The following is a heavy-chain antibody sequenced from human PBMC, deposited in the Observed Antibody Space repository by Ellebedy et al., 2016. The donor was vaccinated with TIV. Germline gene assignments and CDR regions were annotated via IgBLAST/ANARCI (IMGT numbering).Heavy chain of an antibody. CDR1: GFNFSNHY. J-gene: IGHJ4*02. CDR2: ISSSSDYT. V-gene: IGHV3-11*06. CDR3: ARDQSYASGSPLDY. Sequence: PGGSLRLSCAASGFNFSNHYMNWIRQAPGRGLEWVSSISSSSDYTNFADSVKGRFTISRDNANNSLYLQMNSLRAEDTAVYYCARDQSYASGSPLDYWGQGILVTVSS. D-gene: IGHD3-10*01.